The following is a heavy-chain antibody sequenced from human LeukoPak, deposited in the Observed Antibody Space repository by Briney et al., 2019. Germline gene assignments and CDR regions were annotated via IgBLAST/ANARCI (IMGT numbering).Heavy chain of an antibody. Sequence: SETLSLTCAVSGYSIRSGYYWGWIRQRPGKGLEWIGSIYHSGSTYYNPSLKSRVTISADTSKNQCSLKLSSVTASDTAGYYCASGLAVANDYWGQGTLVTVSS. D-gene: IGHD6-19*01. CDR3: ASGLAVANDY. J-gene: IGHJ4*02. CDR2: IYHSGST. CDR1: GYSIRSGYY. V-gene: IGHV4-38-2*01.